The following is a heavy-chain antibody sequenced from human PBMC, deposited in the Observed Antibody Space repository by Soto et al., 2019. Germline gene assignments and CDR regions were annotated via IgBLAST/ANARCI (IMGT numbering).Heavy chain of an antibody. D-gene: IGHD3-10*01. Sequence: QVQLVQSGAEVKKPGSSVKVSCKASGGTFSSYAISWVRQAPGQGLEWMGGIIPIFGTANYAQKFQGRVRITGDKSTGTAYREMSSLRSEDTAVYYCARRTVLLNFDPWGQGTLVTVSS. CDR3: ARRTVLLNFDP. V-gene: IGHV1-69*06. CDR1: GGTFSSYA. CDR2: IIPIFGTA. J-gene: IGHJ5*02.